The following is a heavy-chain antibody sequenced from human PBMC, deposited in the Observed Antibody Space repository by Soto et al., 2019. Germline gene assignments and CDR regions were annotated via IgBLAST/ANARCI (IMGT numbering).Heavy chain of an antibody. D-gene: IGHD5-12*01. CDR2: IFSSGST. J-gene: IGHJ4*02. CDR3: AREGSYSAYNFAHGIQLWSFDF. CDR1: GGSINTFY. Sequence: TSETLSLTCTVSGGSINTFYWSWVRQPAGKGLEWIGRIFSSGSTSFNPSLESRVAMSVDTSKNHFSLNLSSVTAADMAVYYCAREGSYSAYNFAHGIQLWSFDFWGQGALV. V-gene: IGHV4-4*07.